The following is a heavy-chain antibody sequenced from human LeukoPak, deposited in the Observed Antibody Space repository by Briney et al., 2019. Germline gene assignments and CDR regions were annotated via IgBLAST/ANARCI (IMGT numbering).Heavy chain of an antibody. D-gene: IGHD3-10*01. Sequence: ASVKVSCKASGYSFTSYGISWVRQAPGQGLEWMGWISAYNGNTNYAQKFQGRVTMTRDTSTSTVYMELSSLRSEDTAVYYCARVSLWIDYWGQGTLVTVSS. CDR3: ARVSLWIDY. V-gene: IGHV1-18*01. J-gene: IGHJ4*02. CDR2: ISAYNGNT. CDR1: GYSFTSYG.